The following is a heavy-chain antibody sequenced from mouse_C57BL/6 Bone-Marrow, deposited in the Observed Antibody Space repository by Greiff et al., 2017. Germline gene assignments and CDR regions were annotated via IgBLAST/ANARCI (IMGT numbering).Heavy chain of an antibody. J-gene: IGHJ2*01. Sequence: QVQLQQPGAELVKPGASVKMSCKASGYTFTSYWITWVKQRPGQGLEWIGDIYPGSGSTNYNEKFKSKATLTVDKSSSTAYMQLKSLTSEDSAVDYCARVSYEGYWGQGTTLTVSS. CDR2: IYPGSGST. D-gene: IGHD2-3*01. V-gene: IGHV1-55*01. CDR3: ARVSYEGY. CDR1: GYTFTSYW.